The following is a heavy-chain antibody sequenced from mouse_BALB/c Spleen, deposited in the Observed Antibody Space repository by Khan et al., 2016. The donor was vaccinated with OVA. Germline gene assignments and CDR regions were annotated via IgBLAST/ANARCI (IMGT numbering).Heavy chain of an antibody. J-gene: IGHJ3*01. CDR1: GFTFSAYS. Sequence: EVELVESGGDLVKPGGSLKLSCAASGFTFSAYSMSWVRQTPDKRLEWVATISSGADYTYYTDGVKGRFTISRDNAKNTLYLQMSSLKSEDTAMYYCASHLTGSFAYWGQGTLVTVSA. CDR2: ISSGADYT. D-gene: IGHD4-1*01. V-gene: IGHV5-6*01. CDR3: ASHLTGSFAY.